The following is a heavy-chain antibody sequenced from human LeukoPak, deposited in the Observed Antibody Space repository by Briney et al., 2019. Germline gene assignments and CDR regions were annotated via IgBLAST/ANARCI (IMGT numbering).Heavy chain of an antibody. CDR3: AREQRDYYYYYGMDV. J-gene: IGHJ6*02. Sequence: PSETLSLTCTVSGGSISSYYWSWIRQPPGKGLEWIGYIYYSGSTNYNPSLKSRVTISVDTSKNQFSLKLSSVTAADTAVYYCAREQRDYYYYYGMDVWGQGTTVTVSS. V-gene: IGHV4-59*01. CDR2: IYYSGST. CDR1: GGSISSYY. D-gene: IGHD1-1*01.